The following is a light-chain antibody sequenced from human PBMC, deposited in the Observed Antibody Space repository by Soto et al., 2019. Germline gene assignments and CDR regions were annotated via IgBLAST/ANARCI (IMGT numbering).Light chain of an antibody. CDR2: GAS. J-gene: IGKJ4*01. Sequence: EIVLTQSPGTLSLSPGERATLSCRASQSVSSSYLAWYQQKPGQAPRLLIYGASSRATGIPDRFSGSGSGTDFTLTISRLEPEVFAVYSCNQYDSSPLPFGGGTRVRSN. V-gene: IGKV3-20*01. CDR3: NQYDSSPLP. CDR1: QSVSSSY.